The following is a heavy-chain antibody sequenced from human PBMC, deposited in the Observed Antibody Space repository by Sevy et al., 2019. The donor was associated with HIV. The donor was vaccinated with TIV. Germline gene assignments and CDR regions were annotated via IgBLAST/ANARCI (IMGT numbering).Heavy chain of an antibody. V-gene: IGHV1-69*13. Sequence: ASVKVSCKASGGSFSTYAITWVRQAPGQGLKWMGGINPIFGTPNYAQKFQGRVTITADESTSTAYMELTSLRSEDTAMYYCARPTTYYDFWRGYPPFDYWGQGALVTVSS. CDR2: INPIFGTP. J-gene: IGHJ4*02. CDR3: ARPTTYYDFWRGYPPFDY. D-gene: IGHD3-3*01. CDR1: GGSFSTYA.